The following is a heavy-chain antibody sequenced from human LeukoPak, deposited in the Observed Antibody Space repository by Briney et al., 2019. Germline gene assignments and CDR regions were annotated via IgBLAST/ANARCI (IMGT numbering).Heavy chain of an antibody. Sequence: ASETLSLTCTVSGGSSSSYYWSWIRQPAGKGLEWIGRIYTSGSTNYNPSLKSRVTISVDTSKNQFSLKLSSVTAADTAVYYCATPKRYCSGGSCYGFGFDYYYMDVWGKGTTVTISS. J-gene: IGHJ6*03. CDR3: ATPKRYCSGGSCYGFGFDYYYMDV. D-gene: IGHD2-15*01. CDR1: GGSSSSYY. V-gene: IGHV4-4*07. CDR2: IYTSGST.